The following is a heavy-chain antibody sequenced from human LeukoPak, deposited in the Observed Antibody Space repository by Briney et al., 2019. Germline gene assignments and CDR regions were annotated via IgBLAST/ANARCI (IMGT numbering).Heavy chain of an antibody. CDR3: ARDRIVVVPAAPFDY. CDR1: GFTFSDYY. Sequence: PGGSLRLSCAASGFTFSDYYMSWIRQAPGKGLEWVSYISGSGSTIYYADSVKGRFTISRDNAKNSLYLQMNSLRAEDTAVYYCARDRIVVVPAAPFDYWGQGTLVTVSS. D-gene: IGHD2-2*01. CDR2: ISGSGSTI. J-gene: IGHJ4*02. V-gene: IGHV3-11*01.